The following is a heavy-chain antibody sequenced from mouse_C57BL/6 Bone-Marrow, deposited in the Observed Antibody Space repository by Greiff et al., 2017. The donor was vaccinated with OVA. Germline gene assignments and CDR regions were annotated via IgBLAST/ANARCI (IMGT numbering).Heavy chain of an antibody. CDR3: ARWANYYGSSYAAY. CDR2: IYPRSGNT. CDR1: GYTFTSYG. J-gene: IGHJ3*01. D-gene: IGHD1-1*01. V-gene: IGHV1-81*01. Sequence: LEESGAELARPGASVKLSCKASGYTFTSYGISWVKQRTGQGLEWIGEIYPRSGNTYYNEKFKGKATLTADKSSSTAYMELRSLTSEDSAVYFCARWANYYGSSYAAYWGQGTLVTVSA.